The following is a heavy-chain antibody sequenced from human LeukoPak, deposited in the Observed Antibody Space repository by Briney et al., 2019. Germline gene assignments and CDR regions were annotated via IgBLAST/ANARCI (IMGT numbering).Heavy chain of an antibody. CDR3: TRGMIMITFGGVPSPTYDY. Sequence: SVRVSCKASGYTFTGYYIHWVRQAPGQGLEWVGWINPQTGVTNYAQRFQGRVTMTRDTSISTAYMELSRLISDDTAVYYCTRGMIMITFGGVPSPTYDYWGRRTLVTDSS. CDR1: GYTFTGYY. D-gene: IGHD3-16*01. CDR2: INPQTGVT. V-gene: IGHV1-2*02. J-gene: IGHJ4*02.